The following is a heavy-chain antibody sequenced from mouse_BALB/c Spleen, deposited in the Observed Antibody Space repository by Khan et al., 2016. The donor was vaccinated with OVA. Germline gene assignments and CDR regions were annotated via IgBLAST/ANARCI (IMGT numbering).Heavy chain of an antibody. Sequence: VKLLESGPGPVAPSQSLSITCTVSGFSLTGYGVNWVRQPPGKGLEWLGMIWGDGSTDYNSALKSRLSISKDNSKSQVFLKMNSLQTDDTARYDCARAYYANYREAMDYWGQGTSVTVSS. CDR1: GFSLTGYG. D-gene: IGHD2-10*01. J-gene: IGHJ4*01. V-gene: IGHV2-6-7*01. CDR2: IWGDGST. CDR3: ARAYYANYREAMDY.